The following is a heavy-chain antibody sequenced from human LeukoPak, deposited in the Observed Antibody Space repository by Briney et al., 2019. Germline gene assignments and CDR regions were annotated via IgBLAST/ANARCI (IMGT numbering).Heavy chain of an antibody. CDR3: ATVLGVTVAFDI. J-gene: IGHJ3*02. V-gene: IGHV1-24*01. CDR2: FDPEDGET. D-gene: IGHD3-3*01. Sequence: ASVKVSCKVSGYTLTELSMHWVRQAPGKGVEWMGGFDPEDGETIYAQKFQGRVTMTEDTSTDTAYMELSSLRSEDTAVYYCATVLGVTVAFDIWGQGTMVTVSS. CDR1: GYTLTELS.